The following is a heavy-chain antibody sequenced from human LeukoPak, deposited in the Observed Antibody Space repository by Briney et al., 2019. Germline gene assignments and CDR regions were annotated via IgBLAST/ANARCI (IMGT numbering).Heavy chain of an antibody. J-gene: IGHJ4*02. D-gene: IGHD7-27*01. CDR3: ARVARVQTLTGGYYFDY. V-gene: IGHV4-30-2*01. CDR2: IYHSGST. CDR1: GGSISSGGYS. Sequence: SETLSLTCAVSGGSISSGGYSWSWIQQPPGKGLEWIGYIYHSGSTYYNPSLKSRVTISVDRSKNQFSLKLSSVTAADTAVYYCARVARVQTLTGGYYFDYWGQGTLVTVSS.